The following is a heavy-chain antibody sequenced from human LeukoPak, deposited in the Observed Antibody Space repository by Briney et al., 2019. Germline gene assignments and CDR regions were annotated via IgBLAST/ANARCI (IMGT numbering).Heavy chain of an antibody. CDR2: IYYSGST. J-gene: IGHJ5*02. V-gene: IGHV4-39*01. CDR3: AGHWWELPGGCNWFDP. CDR1: GGSISSSSYY. Sequence: PSETLSLTCTVSGGSISSSSYYWGWIRQPPGKGLEWIGSIYYSGSTYYNPSLKSRVTISVDTSKNQFSLKLSSVTAADTAVYYCAGHWWELPGGCNWFDPWGQGTLVTISS. D-gene: IGHD1-26*01.